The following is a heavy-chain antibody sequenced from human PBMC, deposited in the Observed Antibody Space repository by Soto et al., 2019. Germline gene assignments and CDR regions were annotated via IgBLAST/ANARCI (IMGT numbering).Heavy chain of an antibody. CDR3: AKADGEQWLIPHLDN. CDR1: GFNFKKFA. CDR2: ISCCGGST. Sequence: EVQLLESGGGVVQPGGSLRLSCEASGFNFKKFAMGWVRKAPGEGLEWVSGISCCGGSTSYADSVKGRFTLARDDSKNTLSLHLNSLRFEDTAQYFCAKADGEQWLIPHLDNWGQGTLVTVS. V-gene: IGHV3-23*01. D-gene: IGHD6-19*01. J-gene: IGHJ4*02.